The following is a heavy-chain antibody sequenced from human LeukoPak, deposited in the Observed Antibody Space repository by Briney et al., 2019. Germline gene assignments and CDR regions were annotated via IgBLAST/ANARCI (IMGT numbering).Heavy chain of an antibody. CDR3: AREGKRIDY. CDR2: IYHSGST. J-gene: IGHJ4*02. Sequence: SQTLSLTCAVSGGSISSGGYSWSWIRQPPGKGLEWIGYIYHSGSTYYNPSLKSRVTISVDRSKNQFSLKLSSVTAADTAVYYCAREGKRIDYWGQGTLVTVSS. CDR1: GGSISSGGYS. V-gene: IGHV4-30-2*01.